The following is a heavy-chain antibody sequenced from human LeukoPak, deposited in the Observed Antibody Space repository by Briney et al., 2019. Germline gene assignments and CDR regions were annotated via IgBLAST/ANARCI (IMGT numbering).Heavy chain of an antibody. Sequence: GGSLRLSCTASGFPFSSYAMHWVRQAPGKGLEWVALISSDGISKYYADCVKGRFTIYRDNSKNTLYLQTDSLRTGDRAVYCCVLGRVTILYYCLDVWGEGTTVTVSS. D-gene: IGHD5-18*01. CDR3: VLGRVTILYYCLDV. V-gene: IGHV3-30*01. CDR1: GFPFSSYA. J-gene: IGHJ6*03. CDR2: ISSDGISK.